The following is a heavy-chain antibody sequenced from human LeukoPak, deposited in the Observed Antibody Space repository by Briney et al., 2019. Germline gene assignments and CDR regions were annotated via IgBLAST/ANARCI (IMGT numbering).Heavy chain of an antibody. D-gene: IGHD3-22*01. J-gene: IGHJ4*02. V-gene: IGHV3-30*18. CDR1: GFTFSSYG. CDR2: ISYDGSNK. Sequence: PGRSLRLSCAASGFTFSSYGMHWVRQAPGKGLEWVAVISYDGSNKYYADSVKGRLTISRDNSKNTLYLQMNSLRAEDTAVYYCAKDTYYYDSSGYPHPDYWGQGTLVTVSS. CDR3: AKDTYYYDSSGYPHPDY.